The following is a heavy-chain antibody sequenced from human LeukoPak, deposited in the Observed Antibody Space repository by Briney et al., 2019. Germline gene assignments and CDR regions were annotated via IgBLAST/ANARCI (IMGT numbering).Heavy chain of an antibody. V-gene: IGHV4-59*08. CDR1: GGSISSYY. J-gene: IGHJ2*01. CDR3: ARSMTTVTPWYFDL. CDR2: IYYSGST. D-gene: IGHD4-17*01. Sequence: SETLSLTCTVSGGSISSYYWSWIRQPPGKGLEWIGYIYYSGSTNYNPSLKSRVTISVDTSKNQFSLKLSSVTAADTAVYYCARSMTTVTPWYFDLWGRGTLVTVSS.